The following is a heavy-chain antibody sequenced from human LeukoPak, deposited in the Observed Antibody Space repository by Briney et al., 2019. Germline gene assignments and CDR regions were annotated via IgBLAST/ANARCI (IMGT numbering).Heavy chain of an antibody. CDR1: GGNFYA. D-gene: IGHD3-10*01. Sequence: GSSVKVSCKASGGNFYAISWVRQAPGQGLEWMGGIIPIFGTATYAQKFQGGVTMTEDTSTDTAYMELYSLRSEDTAVYYCASRAIWKEELTLDYWGQGTLVTVSS. CDR3: ASRAIWKEELTLDY. V-gene: IGHV1-69*06. CDR2: IIPIFGTA. J-gene: IGHJ4*02.